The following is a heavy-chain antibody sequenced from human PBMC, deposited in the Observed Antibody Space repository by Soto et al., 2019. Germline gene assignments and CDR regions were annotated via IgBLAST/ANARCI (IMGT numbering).Heavy chain of an antibody. CDR1: GFTFSKYA. J-gene: IGHJ4*02. CDR3: ARESEDLTSNFDY. V-gene: IGHV3-23*01. CDR2: ISGTAVST. Sequence: EVVLLESGGGLAQPGGSLRLSCVASGFTFSKYAMNWVRQAPGKGLEWVATISGTAVSTDYADSVKGRFTISRDNAKNSLYLEMNSLRAEDTAVYYCARESEDLTSNFDYWGQGTLVTVSS.